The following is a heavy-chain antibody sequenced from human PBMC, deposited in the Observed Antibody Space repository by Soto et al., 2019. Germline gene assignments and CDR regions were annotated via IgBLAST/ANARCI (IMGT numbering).Heavy chain of an antibody. J-gene: IGHJ5*02. Sequence: GGSLRLSCAASGFTFSSYAMSWVRQAPGKGLEWVSAISGSGGSTYYADSVKGRFTISRDNSKNTLYLQMNSLRAEDTAVYYCAKIRDIVLMVYAISGLLDPGGQGTLVTVSS. CDR3: AKIRDIVLMVYAISGLLDP. CDR2: ISGSGGST. D-gene: IGHD2-8*01. CDR1: GFTFSSYA. V-gene: IGHV3-23*01.